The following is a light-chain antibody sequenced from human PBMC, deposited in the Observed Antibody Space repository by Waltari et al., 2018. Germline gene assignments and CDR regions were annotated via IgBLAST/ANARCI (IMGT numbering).Light chain of an antibody. V-gene: IGKV2-30*02. CDR2: KVS. J-gene: IGKJ1*01. CDR1: QGLVHSDGNTY. Sequence: EVVLTRCLLPLPVTLGPPAPLSSRSSQGLVHSDGNTYLNWFQQRPGHSPRRLIYKVSSRDCGVPDRCSGRWAGTDFTLKISRVEAEDVGVYFCMQGTYWPRTFGQGTKVEIK. CDR3: MQGTYWPRT.